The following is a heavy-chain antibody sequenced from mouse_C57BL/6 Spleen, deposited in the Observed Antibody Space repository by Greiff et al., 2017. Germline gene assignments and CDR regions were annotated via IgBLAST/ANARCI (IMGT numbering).Heavy chain of an antibody. V-gene: IGHV1-26*01. D-gene: IGHD2-2*01. CDR1: GYTFTDYY. Sequence: VQLQQSGPELVKPGASVKISCKASGYTFTDYYMNWVKQSHGKSLEWIGDINPNNGGTSYNQKFKGKATLTVDTSSSTAYMELRSLTSEDSAVXYCARSWGYHWYFDVWGTGTTVTVSS. CDR3: ARSWGYHWYFDV. CDR2: INPNNGGT. J-gene: IGHJ1*03.